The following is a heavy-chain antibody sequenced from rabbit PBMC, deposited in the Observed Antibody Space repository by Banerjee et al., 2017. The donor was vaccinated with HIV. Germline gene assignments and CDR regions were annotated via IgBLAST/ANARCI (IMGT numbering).Heavy chain of an antibody. Sequence: ELVESGGGLVQPEGSLTLTCKASGFTLSSSDYMCWVRQAPGKGLEWIGCIVAGSSGTTYYASWAKGRFTISKTSSTTVTLQMTSLTAADTATYFCARAGIGYVGYGLWGPGTLVTVS. D-gene: IGHD1-1*01. V-gene: IGHV1S45*01. CDR2: IVAGSSGTT. J-gene: IGHJ4*01. CDR1: GFTLSSSDY. CDR3: ARAGIGYVGYGL.